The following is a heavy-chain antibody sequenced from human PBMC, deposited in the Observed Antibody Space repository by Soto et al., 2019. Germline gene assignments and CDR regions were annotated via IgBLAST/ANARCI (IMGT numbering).Heavy chain of an antibody. CDR3: ARVGITGTRGGMDV. CDR1: GGSISPYY. V-gene: IGHV4-59*08. D-gene: IGHD1-7*01. J-gene: IGHJ6*02. Sequence: TSETLSLTCTVSGGSISPYYWHWIRQPPGKGLEWIGNIYYSGSANYNPSLKSRVTISVDTSKNQFSLKLSSVTAADTAVYYCARVGITGTRGGMDVWGQGTTVTVSS. CDR2: IYYSGSA.